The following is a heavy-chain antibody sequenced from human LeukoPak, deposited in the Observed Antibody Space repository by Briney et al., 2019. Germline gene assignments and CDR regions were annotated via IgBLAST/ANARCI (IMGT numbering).Heavy chain of an antibody. Sequence: PGGSLRLSCAASGFTCSSYAMSWVRQAPGKGQEWVSAISGSGGSTYYADSLKGRFTISRDNSKNTLYLQMNSLRAEDTAVYYCASQIVATTLDYWGQGTLVTVSS. D-gene: IGHD5-12*01. CDR2: ISGSGGST. J-gene: IGHJ4*02. V-gene: IGHV3-23*01. CDR1: GFTCSSYA. CDR3: ASQIVATTLDY.